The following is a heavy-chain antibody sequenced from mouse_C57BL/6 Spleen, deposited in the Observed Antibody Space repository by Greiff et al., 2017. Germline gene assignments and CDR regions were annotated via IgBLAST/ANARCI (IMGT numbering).Heavy chain of an antibody. Sequence: EVQLQQSGAELVKPGASVKLSCTASGFNIKDYYMHWVKQRTEQGLEWIGRIGPEDGETKYAPKVQGRATITADTSTNTAYLQLSRLTSEDTAVXYCARPSFYGSDGGAMDYWGQGTSVTVSS. V-gene: IGHV14-2*01. CDR1: GFNIKDYY. CDR2: IGPEDGET. CDR3: ARPSFYGSDGGAMDY. D-gene: IGHD1-1*01. J-gene: IGHJ4*01.